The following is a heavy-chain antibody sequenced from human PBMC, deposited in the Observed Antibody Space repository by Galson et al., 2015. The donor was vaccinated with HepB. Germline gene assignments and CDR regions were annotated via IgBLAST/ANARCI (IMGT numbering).Heavy chain of an antibody. Sequence: SLRLSCAASGFTFSSYAMSWVRQAPGKGLEWVSAISGSGGSTYYADSVKGRFTISRDNSKNTLYLQMNSLRAEDTAVYYCAKAQIDEYTFDYWGQGTLDTVSS. CDR3: AKAQIDEYTFDY. CDR1: GFTFSSYA. CDR2: ISGSGGST. J-gene: IGHJ4*02. V-gene: IGHV3-23*01. D-gene: IGHD1-1*01.